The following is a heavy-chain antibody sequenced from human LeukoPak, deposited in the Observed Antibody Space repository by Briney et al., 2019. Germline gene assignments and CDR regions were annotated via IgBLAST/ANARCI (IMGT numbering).Heavy chain of an antibody. D-gene: IGHD3-22*01. V-gene: IGHV4-39*06. CDR3: ARAPHYYDSSGYYY. J-gene: IGHJ4*02. CDR1: GGSISSSSYY. CDR2: IYYSGST. Sequence: SETLSLTCTVSGGSISSSSYYWGWIRQPPGKGLEWIGSIYYSGSTYYNPSLKSRVTISVDTSKNQFPLKLSSVTAADTAVYYCARAPHYYDSSGYYYWGQGTLVTVSS.